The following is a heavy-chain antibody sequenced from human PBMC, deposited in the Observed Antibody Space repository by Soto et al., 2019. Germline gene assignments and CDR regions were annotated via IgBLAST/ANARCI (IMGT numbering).Heavy chain of an antibody. D-gene: IGHD2-2*01. CDR1: GGFISRGGYY. Sequence: QVQLQESGPGLVEPSQTLSLTCSVSGGFISRGGYYWSWIRQFPGKGLEWIGYIHYRGSTYYNPSLQSRGSISVDMSKNQLSLHLTSVTAADTAVYYCARCRDAFGFDSWGQGTLVTVSS. CDR2: IHYRGST. J-gene: IGHJ4*02. CDR3: ARCRDAFGFDS. V-gene: IGHV4-31*03.